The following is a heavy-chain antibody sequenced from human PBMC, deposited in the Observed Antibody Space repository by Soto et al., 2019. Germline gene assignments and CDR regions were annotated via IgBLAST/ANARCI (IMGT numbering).Heavy chain of an antibody. D-gene: IGHD6-19*01. CDR2: ISSSSSTI. CDR3: ARFAVAGTSDGMDV. CDR1: GFTFSSYS. Sequence: EVQLVESGGGLVQPGGSLRLSCAASGFTFSSYSMNWVRQAPGKGLEWVSYISSSSSTIYYADSVKGRFTISRDNAKNSLYLQMNSLRDEDTAVYYCARFAVAGTSDGMDVWGQGTTVTVSS. V-gene: IGHV3-48*02. J-gene: IGHJ6*02.